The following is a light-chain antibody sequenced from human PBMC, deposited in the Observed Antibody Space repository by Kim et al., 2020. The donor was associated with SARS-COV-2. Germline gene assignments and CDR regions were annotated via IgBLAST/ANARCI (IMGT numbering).Light chain of an antibody. J-gene: IGLJ3*02. CDR3: SSYASSITWV. Sequence: GQSFTLSCTGTRSDVGGYNYVSWYQQHPAKAPKLLISDVNKRPSGISTRFSGSKAGNTASLTISGLQADDEADYYCSSYASSITWVFGGGTQLTVL. CDR1: RSDVGGYNY. V-gene: IGLV2-14*03. CDR2: DVN.